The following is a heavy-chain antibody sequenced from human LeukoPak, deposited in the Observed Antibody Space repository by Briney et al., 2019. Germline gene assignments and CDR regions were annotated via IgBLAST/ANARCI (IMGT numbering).Heavy chain of an antibody. CDR2: IKKDGSPN. J-gene: IGHJ4*01. Sequence: QSGGSLRLSCAASGFTSSNYWMSWVRQAPRNGLEWVANIKKDGSPNYYVDSVKGRFTISKDNAKNSLFLQMNSLRAEDTAVYYCATEHYGSLAGWGHGTLVTVSS. D-gene: IGHD2-15*01. V-gene: IGHV3-7*01. CDR1: GFTSSNYW. CDR3: ATEHYGSLAG.